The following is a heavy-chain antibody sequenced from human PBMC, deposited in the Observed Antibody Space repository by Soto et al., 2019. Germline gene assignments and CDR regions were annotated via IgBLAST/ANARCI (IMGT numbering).Heavy chain of an antibody. Sequence: PGGSLRLSCSASGFTLGDYAMSWFRQAPGKGLEWVGFIRSKAYGGTTEYAASVKGRFTISRDDSKSIAYLQMNSLKTEDTAVYYCTRDKRGYSGYEYYYYYYMHVWGKGTTVTVSS. D-gene: IGHD5-12*01. V-gene: IGHV3-49*03. CDR2: IRSKAYGGTT. J-gene: IGHJ6*03. CDR3: TRDKRGYSGYEYYYYYYMHV. CDR1: GFTLGDYA.